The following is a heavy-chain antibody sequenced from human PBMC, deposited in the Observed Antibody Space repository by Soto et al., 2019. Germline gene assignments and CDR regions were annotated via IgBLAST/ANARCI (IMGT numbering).Heavy chain of an antibody. D-gene: IGHD3-10*01. Sequence: GGSLRLSCAASGFTFSSYAMSWVRQAPGKGLEWVSAISGSGGSTYYADSVKGRFTISRDNSKNTLYLQMNSLRAEDTAVYYCAKPVRGVIAPFPLHPHWGQGTLVNVSS. CDR2: ISGSGGST. CDR3: AKPVRGVIAPFPLHPH. CDR1: GFTFSSYA. J-gene: IGHJ4*02. V-gene: IGHV3-23*01.